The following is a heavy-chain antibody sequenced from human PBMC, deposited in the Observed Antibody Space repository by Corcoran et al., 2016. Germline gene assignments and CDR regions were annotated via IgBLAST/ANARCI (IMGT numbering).Heavy chain of an antibody. D-gene: IGHD2-15*01. CDR2: IWYDGSNK. CDR3: ARDSARVCSGGSCYRSFPDY. CDR1: GFTFSSYG. V-gene: IGHV3-33*01. Sequence: QVQLVESGGGVVQPGRSLRLSCAASGFTFSSYGMHWVRQAPGKGLEWVAVIWYDGSNKYYADSVKGRFTISRDNSKNTLYLQMNSLRAEDTAVYYGARDSARVCSGGSCYRSFPDYWGQGTLVTVSS. J-gene: IGHJ4*02.